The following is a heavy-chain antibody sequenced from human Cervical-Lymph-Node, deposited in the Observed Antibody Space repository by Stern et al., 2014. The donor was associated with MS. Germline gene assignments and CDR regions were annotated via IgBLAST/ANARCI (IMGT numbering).Heavy chain of an antibody. D-gene: IGHD6-13*01. CDR3: ARRSSSWYEEGHFQH. CDR2: MNPNSGNT. V-gene: IGHV1-8*01. Sequence: VQLVESGAEVKKPGASVKVSCKASGYTFTSYDINWVRQATGQGLEWMGWMNPNSGNTGYAQKFQGRVTMTRNTSISTAYMDLSSLRSEDTAVYYCARRSSSWYEEGHFQHWGQGTLVTVSS. J-gene: IGHJ1*01. CDR1: GYTFTSYD.